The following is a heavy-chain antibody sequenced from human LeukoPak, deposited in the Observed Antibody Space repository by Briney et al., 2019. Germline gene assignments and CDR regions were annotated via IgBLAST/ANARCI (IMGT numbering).Heavy chain of an antibody. V-gene: IGHV3-7*05. CDR2: IKQDGSEK. CDR3: ARDGTSVVGSLDY. Sequence: GGSLRLSCAASGFTFRDYRMNWVRQAPGKGLEWVAIIKQDGSEKYYVDSVKGRFTISRDNAKNSLYLQMNSLRAEDTAVYYCARDGTSVVGSLDYWGQGTLVTVSS. J-gene: IGHJ4*02. CDR1: GFTFRDYR. D-gene: IGHD2-15*01.